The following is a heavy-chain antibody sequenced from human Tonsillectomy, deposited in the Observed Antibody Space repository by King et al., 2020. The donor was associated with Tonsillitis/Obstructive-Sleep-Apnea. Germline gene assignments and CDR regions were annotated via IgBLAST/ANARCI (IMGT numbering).Heavy chain of an antibody. CDR2: IRSKPNNYGS. J-gene: IGHJ4*02. Sequence: VQLVESGGGLVQPGGSLKLSCAASGFSLSGSTVHWVRQASGKGLEWVGRIRSKPNNYGSAYAASVKGRFTVSRDGSKNTAYLQMNSLNIEDTAVYYCTRLGDYSTVGDYWGQGTLVTVSS. V-gene: IGHV3-73*01. CDR3: TRLGDYSTVGDY. CDR1: GFSLSGST. D-gene: IGHD3-3*01.